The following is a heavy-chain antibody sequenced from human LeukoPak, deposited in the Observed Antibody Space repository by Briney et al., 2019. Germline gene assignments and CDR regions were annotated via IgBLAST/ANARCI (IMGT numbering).Heavy chain of an antibody. V-gene: IGHV4-31*03. CDR2: IYYSGST. CDR3: ARGGPGPVAADY. D-gene: IGHD1-14*01. Sequence: SQTLSLTCTVSGGSISSGGYYWSWIRQHPGKGLEWIGYIYYSGSTYYNPSLKSRVTISVDTSKNQFSLKLSSVTAADTAVYYCARGGPGPVAADYWGQGTLVTVSS. CDR1: GGSISSGGYY. J-gene: IGHJ4*02.